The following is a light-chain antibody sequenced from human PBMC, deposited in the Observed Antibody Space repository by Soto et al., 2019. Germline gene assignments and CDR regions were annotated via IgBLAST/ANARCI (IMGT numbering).Light chain of an antibody. V-gene: IGKV3-20*01. CDR3: QQYGSSPET. CDR2: DVS. J-gene: IGKJ1*01. CDR1: QSVSSAY. Sequence: EIVLTQSPGTPSLSPGERATLSCRASQSVSSAYLAWYQQKPGQAPRLLIYDVSSRATGIPDRFSGSGSGTDFTLTVSRLEPEDFAVYYCQQYGSSPETFGQGTKVDIK.